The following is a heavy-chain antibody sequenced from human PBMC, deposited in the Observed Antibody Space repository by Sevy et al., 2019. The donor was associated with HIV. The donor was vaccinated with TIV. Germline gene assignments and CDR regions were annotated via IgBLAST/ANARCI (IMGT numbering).Heavy chain of an antibody. CDR1: GFTFSITY. CDR3: AREGCTRPHDY. V-gene: IGHV3-21*04. Sequence: GGSLRLSCAASGFTFSITYMNWVRQSPGKGLEWVATLSFGCGKINYADSVKGRFTISRDNSKNSFYLQMDNLRVEDTALYYCAREGCTRPHDYWGQGTRVTVSS. D-gene: IGHD2-8*01. J-gene: IGHJ4*02. CDR2: LSFGCGKI.